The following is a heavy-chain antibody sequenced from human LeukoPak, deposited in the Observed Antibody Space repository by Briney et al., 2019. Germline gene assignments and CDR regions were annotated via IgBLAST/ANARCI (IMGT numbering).Heavy chain of an antibody. CDR1: GYTFTSYY. CDR3: ARGYCYNSNCYGNFDF. D-gene: IGHD2-2*01. V-gene: IGHV1-46*01. CDR2: INPSGSST. J-gene: IGHJ4*02. Sequence: ASVKVSCKASGYTFTSYYLHWVRQAPGQGLEWMGLINPSGSSTSNTQKFQGRVTMTRDTSTSTVYMELSSLRSEETAVYYCARGYCYNSNCYGNFDFWGQGTLVTVSS.